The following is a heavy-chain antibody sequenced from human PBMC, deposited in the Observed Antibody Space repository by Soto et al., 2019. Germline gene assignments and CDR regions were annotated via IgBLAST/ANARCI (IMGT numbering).Heavy chain of an antibody. CDR2: IYYSGTTKY. Sequence: SETLSLTCSVSGGSISDYYWSWIRQPPGKGLEWIGYIYYSGTTKYNYNPSLKSRVNISVDTSTTQFSLRLSSMTAEDTAEYDCGRGWLGLVGIDYWGQGTLVPVSS. J-gene: IGHJ4*02. CDR3: GRGWLGLVGIDY. D-gene: IGHD5-12*01. CDR1: GGSISDYY. V-gene: IGHV4-59*01.